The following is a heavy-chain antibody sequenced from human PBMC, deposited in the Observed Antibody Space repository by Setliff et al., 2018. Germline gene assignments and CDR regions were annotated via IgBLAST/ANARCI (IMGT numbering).Heavy chain of an antibody. D-gene: IGHD2-2*01. CDR3: TTGIVVEPTEGYYYYMDV. Sequence: GGSLRLSCAASGFTFDDYGMSWVRQAPGKGLEWVSSIHGEGINTYYADSVKGRFTISRDNSKNTLFLQMNSLRAEDTAVYYCTTGIVVEPTEGYYYYMDVWGKGTTVTVSS. CDR1: GFTFDDYG. CDR2: IHGEGINT. J-gene: IGHJ6*03. V-gene: IGHV3-23*01.